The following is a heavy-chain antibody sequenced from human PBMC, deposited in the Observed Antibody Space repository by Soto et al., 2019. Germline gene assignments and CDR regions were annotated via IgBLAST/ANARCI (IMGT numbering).Heavy chain of an antibody. V-gene: IGHV1-18*01. CDR2: ISAYNGNT. CDR3: ARTTNYYDSSGYPLEYFDY. D-gene: IGHD3-22*01. CDR1: GYTFTSYG. J-gene: IGHJ4*02. Sequence: ASVKVSCKASGYTFTSYGISRVRQAPGQGLEWMGWISAYNGNTNYAQKLQGRVTMTTDTSTSTAYMELRSLRSDDTAVYYCARTTNYYDSSGYPLEYFDYWGQGTLVTVSS.